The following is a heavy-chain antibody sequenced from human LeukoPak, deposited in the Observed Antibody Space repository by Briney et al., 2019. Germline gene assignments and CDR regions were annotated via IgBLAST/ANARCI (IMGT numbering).Heavy chain of an antibody. CDR3: ARQHDSYYYYYIDV. CDR2: LYHSDSA. CDR1: GCSISNGYY. J-gene: IGHJ6*03. V-gene: IGHV4-38-2*01. Sequence: SETLSLTCAVSGCSISNGYYRVWSRQPPGRGLEWIGSLYHSDSAYYNTSLRSRVSMSVDTSKNQFSLTLSFVTAADTAVYYCARQHDSYYYYYIDVWGSGTTVTVSS.